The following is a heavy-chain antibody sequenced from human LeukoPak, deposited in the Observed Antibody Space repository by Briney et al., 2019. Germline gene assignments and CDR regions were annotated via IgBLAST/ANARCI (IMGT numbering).Heavy chain of an antibody. V-gene: IGHV4-59*01. J-gene: IGHJ6*03. CDR2: IYYSGST. D-gene: IGHD3-10*01. Sequence: SETLSLTCTVSGGSISSYYWSWIRQPPGKGLEWIGYIYYSGSTNYNPSLKSRVTISVDTSKNQFSLKLSSVTAADTAVYYCARDLGPPRGYYYYMDVWGKGTTVTVSS. CDR3: ARDLGPPRGYYYYMDV. CDR1: GGSISSYY.